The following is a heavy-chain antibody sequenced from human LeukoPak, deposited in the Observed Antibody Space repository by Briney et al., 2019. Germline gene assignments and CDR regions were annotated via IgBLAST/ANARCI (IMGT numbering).Heavy chain of an antibody. Sequence: SETLSLTCAVYGGSFSGYYWSWIRQPPGKGLEWIGEINHSGSTNYNPSLKSRVTISVDTSKNQFSLKLSSVTAADTAVYYCAXAXGIXAAPEGQINDYWGQGTLVTVSS. CDR2: INHSGST. J-gene: IGHJ4*02. D-gene: IGHD6-13*01. V-gene: IGHV4-34*01. CDR1: GGSFSGYY. CDR3: AXAXGIXAAPEGQINDY.